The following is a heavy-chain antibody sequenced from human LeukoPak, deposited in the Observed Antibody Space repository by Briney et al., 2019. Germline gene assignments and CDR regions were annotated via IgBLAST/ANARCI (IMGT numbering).Heavy chain of an antibody. CDR3: ARGGGVY. Sequence: SETLSLTCAVYGGSFSGYYWSWIRQPPGKGLEWIGEINHSGSTNYNPSLKSRVTISVDTSKNQFSLKLSSVTAADTAVYYCARGGGVYWGQGTLVTASA. D-gene: IGHD3-16*01. CDR1: GGSFSGYY. V-gene: IGHV4-34*01. CDR2: INHSGST. J-gene: IGHJ4*02.